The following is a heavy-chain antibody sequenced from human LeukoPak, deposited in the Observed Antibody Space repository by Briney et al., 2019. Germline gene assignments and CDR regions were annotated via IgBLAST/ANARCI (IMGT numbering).Heavy chain of an antibody. CDR3: ARDRRYYGSGSYYYQFDY. CDR2: IYTSGST. Sequence: PSETLSLTCTVSGGSISSYYWSWIRQPAGKGLEWIGRIYTSGSTNYNPSLKSRVTMSVDTSKNQFSLKLSSVTAADTAVYYCARDRRYYGSGSYYYQFDYWGQGTLVTVSP. V-gene: IGHV4-4*07. J-gene: IGHJ4*02. CDR1: GGSISSYY. D-gene: IGHD3-10*01.